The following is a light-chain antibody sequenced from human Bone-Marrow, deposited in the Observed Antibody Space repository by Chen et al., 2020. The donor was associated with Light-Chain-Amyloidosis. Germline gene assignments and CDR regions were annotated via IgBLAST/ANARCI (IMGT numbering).Light chain of an antibody. CDR1: DLPTRY. CDR3: QSADSSGSYEVI. V-gene: IGLV3-25*03. CDR2: RDT. J-gene: IGLJ2*01. Sequence: SHALTQPPSVSVSPGPTARITCSGDDLPTRYAHWYQQKPGQAPVLVIHRDTERPSGMSERFSGSSSGTTATLTISGVQAEDEGDYHCQSADSSGSYEVIFGGGTKLTVL.